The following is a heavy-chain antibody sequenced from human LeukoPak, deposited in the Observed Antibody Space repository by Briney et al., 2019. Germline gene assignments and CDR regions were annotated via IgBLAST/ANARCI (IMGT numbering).Heavy chain of an antibody. J-gene: IGHJ4*02. D-gene: IGHD6-13*01. Sequence: SQTLSLTCTVSGGSISSGGYYWSWIRQHPGKGLEWIGYIYYSGSTYYNPSLKSRVTISVDTSKNQFSLKLSSVTAADTAVYYCARRQQLVTWGYYFDYWGQGTLVTVSS. CDR2: IYYSGST. CDR1: GGSISSGGYY. CDR3: ARRQQLVTWGYYFDY. V-gene: IGHV4-31*03.